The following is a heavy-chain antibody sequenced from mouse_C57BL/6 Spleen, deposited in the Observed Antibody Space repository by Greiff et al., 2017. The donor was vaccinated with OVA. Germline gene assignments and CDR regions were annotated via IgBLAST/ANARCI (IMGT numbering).Heavy chain of an antibody. CDR1: GYTFTDYN. Sequence: VQLKQSGPELVKPGASVKIPCKASGYTFTDYNMDWVKQSHGKSLEWIGDINPNNGGTIYNQKFKGEATLTVDKSSSTAYMELRSLTSEDTAVYYCARNYYGSSSWFAYWGQGTLVTVSA. CDR2: INPNNGGT. V-gene: IGHV1-18*01. CDR3: ARNYYGSSSWFAY. D-gene: IGHD1-1*01. J-gene: IGHJ3*01.